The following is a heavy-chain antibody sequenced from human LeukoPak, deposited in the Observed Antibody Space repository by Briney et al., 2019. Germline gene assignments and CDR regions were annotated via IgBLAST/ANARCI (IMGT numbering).Heavy chain of an antibody. D-gene: IGHD6-19*01. V-gene: IGHV3-30*03. J-gene: IGHJ4*02. CDR2: ISYDGSNK. CDR3: ARGGGSGWYWYFDY. CDR1: GFTFSSYG. Sequence: GGSPRLSCAASGFTFSSYGMHWVRQAPGKGLEWVAVISYDGSNKYYADSVKGRFTISRDNSKNTLYLQMNSLRAEDTAVYYCARGGGSGWYWYFDYWGQGTLVTVSS.